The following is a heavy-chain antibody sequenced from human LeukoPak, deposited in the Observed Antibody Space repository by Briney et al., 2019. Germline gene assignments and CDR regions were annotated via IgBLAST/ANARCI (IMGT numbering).Heavy chain of an antibody. CDR1: GYTFTSYG. CDR3: ARAYDSSGYYYSDDAFDI. V-gene: IGHV1-18*01. Sequence: ASVKVSCKASGYTFTSYGISWVRQAPGQGLEWMGWISAYNGNTNYAQKLQGRVTMTRDMSTSTVYMELSSLRSEDTAVYYCARAYDSSGYYYSDDAFDIWGQGTMVTVSS. CDR2: ISAYNGNT. D-gene: IGHD3-22*01. J-gene: IGHJ3*02.